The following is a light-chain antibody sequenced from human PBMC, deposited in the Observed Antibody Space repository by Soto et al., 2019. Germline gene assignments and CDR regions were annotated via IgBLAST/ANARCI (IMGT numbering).Light chain of an antibody. J-gene: IGKJ5*01. CDR2: GAS. V-gene: IGKV3-20*01. CDR1: QSVSSSY. CDR3: QQYGSSPPIT. Sequence: GLTQSPGTLSLSPGERATLSCMSSQSVSSSYLAWYQQKPGQAPRLLIYGASSRATGIPDRFSGSGSGTDFTLTISRLEPEDFAVYYCQQYGSSPPITFGQGTRLEIK.